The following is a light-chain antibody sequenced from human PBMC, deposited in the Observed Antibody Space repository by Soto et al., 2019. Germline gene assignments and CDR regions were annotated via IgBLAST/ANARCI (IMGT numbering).Light chain of an antibody. J-gene: IGLJ1*01. V-gene: IGLV2-14*01. CDR3: SSYTNSSIV. CDR1: SSDVGGYNY. Sequence: QSALTQPASVSGSPGQSITISCTGTSSDVGGYNYVSWYQRRPGKAPKLMIYDVSNRPSGVSNRFSGSKSGNTASLTISGIQAEDEADYYCSSYTNSSIVFGTGTKLTVL. CDR2: DVS.